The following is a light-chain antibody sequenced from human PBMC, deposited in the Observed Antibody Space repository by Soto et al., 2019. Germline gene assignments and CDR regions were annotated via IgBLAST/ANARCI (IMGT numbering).Light chain of an antibody. V-gene: IGLV2-8*01. CDR3: TSYAGSNNYV. J-gene: IGLJ1*01. CDR1: SSDVGGYNY. CDR2: EVS. Sequence: QSALTQPPSASGSPGQSVTISCTGTSSDVGGYNYVSWYQQHPGKAPKLMIYEVSKRPSGVPDRFSGSKSGNTASLTVSGPQVEDEADDHCTSYAGSNNYVFGIGPKVPVL.